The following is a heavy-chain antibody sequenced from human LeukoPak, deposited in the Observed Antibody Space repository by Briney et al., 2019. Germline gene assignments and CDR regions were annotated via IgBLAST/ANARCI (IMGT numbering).Heavy chain of an antibody. V-gene: IGHV3-48*03. CDR3: AELGITMIGGV. CDR1: GFTFSSYE. J-gene: IGHJ6*04. Sequence: GGSLRLSCAASGFTFSSYEMNWVRQAPGKGLEWVAYITGDGNHINYADSVRGRFTISRDNAKNSLYLQMNSLRAEDTAVYYCAELGITMIGGVWGKGTTVTISS. CDR2: ITGDGNHI. D-gene: IGHD3-10*02.